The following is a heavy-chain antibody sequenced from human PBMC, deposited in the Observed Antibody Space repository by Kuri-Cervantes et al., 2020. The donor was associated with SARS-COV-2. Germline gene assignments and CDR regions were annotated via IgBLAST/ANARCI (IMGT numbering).Heavy chain of an antibody. V-gene: IGHV3-74*01. CDR2: TNSDGIST. J-gene: IGHJ2*01. CDR3: ARGGVVTADWYFDL. CDR1: GFPFRSYW. D-gene: IGHD2-21*02. Sequence: LSCAASGFPFRSYWMHWVRQAPGKGLVWVSRTNSDGISTSYADSVKSRFTISRDNDKNTLYLQLNSLGAEDTAVYYCARGGVVTADWYFDLWGRGTLVTVSS.